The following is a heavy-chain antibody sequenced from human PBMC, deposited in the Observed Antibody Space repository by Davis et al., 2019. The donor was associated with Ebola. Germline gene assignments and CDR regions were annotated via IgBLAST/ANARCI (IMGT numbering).Heavy chain of an antibody. CDR3: ASPVVVAGTPLGYYYGMDV. J-gene: IGHJ6*04. Sequence: AASVKVSCKASGGTFSSYAISWVRQAPGQGLEWMGGIIPIFGTANYAVKLQDRVTITADESTSTAYMELRRLRSDDTAVYYCASPVVVAGTPLGYYYGMDVWGKGTTVTVSS. D-gene: IGHD6-19*01. V-gene: IGHV1-69*13. CDR2: IIPIFGTA. CDR1: GGTFSSYA.